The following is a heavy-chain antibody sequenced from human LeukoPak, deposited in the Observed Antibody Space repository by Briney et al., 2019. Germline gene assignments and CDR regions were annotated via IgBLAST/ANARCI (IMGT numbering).Heavy chain of an antibody. CDR1: GFTFSMYG. CDR2: ISGSGGST. CDR3: AKYSGYEYYYHYYMDV. J-gene: IGHJ6*03. D-gene: IGHD5-12*01. Sequence: GGSLRLSCAASGFTFSMYGTHWVRQAPGKGLEWVSAISGSGGSTYYVDSVKGRFTISRDNSKNTLYLQMNSLRAEDTAVYYCAKYSGYEYYYHYYMDVWGKGTTVTISS. V-gene: IGHV3-23*01.